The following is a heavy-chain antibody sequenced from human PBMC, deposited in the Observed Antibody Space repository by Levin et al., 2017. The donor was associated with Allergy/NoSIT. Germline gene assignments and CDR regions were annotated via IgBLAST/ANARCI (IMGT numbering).Heavy chain of an antibody. Sequence: PGGSLRLSCTASGFTFGDYAMSWFRQAPGKGLEWVGFIRSKAYGGTTEYAASVKGRFTISRDDSKSIAYLQMNSLKTEDTAVYSCTRAIVATNPPDYWGQGTLVTVSS. CDR1: GFTFGDYA. V-gene: IGHV3-49*03. CDR2: IRSKAYGGTT. CDR3: TRAIVATNPPDY. J-gene: IGHJ4*02. D-gene: IGHD5-12*01.